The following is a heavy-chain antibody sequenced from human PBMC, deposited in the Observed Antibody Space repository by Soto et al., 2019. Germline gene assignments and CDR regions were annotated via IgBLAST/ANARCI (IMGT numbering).Heavy chain of an antibody. CDR2: ISGSGGST. CDR1: GFTFSSYA. V-gene: IGHV3-23*01. D-gene: IGHD2-2*03. CDR3: ALGRSYMDIVTVTAALIAPDS. J-gene: IGHJ4*02. Sequence: EVQRLESGGGLVQPGGSLRLSCAASGFTFSSYAMSWVRQAPGKGLEWVSAISGSGGSTFYADSMKGRFPISRDNSKDTLYVQRSNLRAEDTAVYHWALGRSYMDIVTVTAALIAPDSWGQGTLVTVPS.